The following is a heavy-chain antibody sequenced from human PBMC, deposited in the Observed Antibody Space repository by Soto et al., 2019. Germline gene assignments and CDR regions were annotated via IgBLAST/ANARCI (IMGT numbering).Heavy chain of an antibody. V-gene: IGHV4-30-2*06. D-gene: IGHD5-12*01. CDR3: ARGGGYDSFDY. CDR1: GASISYGGFS. J-gene: IGHJ4*02. CDR2: ISHLENT. Sequence: NPSETLSLTCTVSGASISYGGFSWSWIRQSPGKGLEWIGYISHLENTYLHPSFKSRLTMSIDRTRNQFSLKLSSVTAADMAVYYCARGGGYDSFDYWGQGVLVTVLL.